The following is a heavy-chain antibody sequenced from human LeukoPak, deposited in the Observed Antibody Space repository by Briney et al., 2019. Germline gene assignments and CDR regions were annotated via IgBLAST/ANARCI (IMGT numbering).Heavy chain of an antibody. CDR3: ARDGLLYDFWSGYYRGIFDY. CDR1: GGSISSSSYY. CDR2: IYYSGST. D-gene: IGHD3-3*01. J-gene: IGHJ4*02. Sequence: SETLSLTCTVSGGSISSSSYYWGRIRQPPGKGLEWIGSIYYSGSTYYNPSLKSRVTISVDTSKNQFSLKLSSVTAADTAVYYCARDGLLYDFWSGYYRGIFDYWGQGTLVTVSS. V-gene: IGHV4-39*07.